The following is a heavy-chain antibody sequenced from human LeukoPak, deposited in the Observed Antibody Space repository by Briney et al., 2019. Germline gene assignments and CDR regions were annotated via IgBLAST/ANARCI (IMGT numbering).Heavy chain of an antibody. Sequence: SETLSLTCTVSGGSISSYYWSWIRQPPGKGLEWIGYIYYSGSINYNPSLKSRVTISVDTSKNQFSLKLSSVTAADTAVYYCARVWNWNYGVNLFDPWGQGTLVTVSS. CDR2: IYYSGSI. D-gene: IGHD1-7*01. J-gene: IGHJ5*02. V-gene: IGHV4-59*01. CDR3: ARVWNWNYGVNLFDP. CDR1: GGSISSYY.